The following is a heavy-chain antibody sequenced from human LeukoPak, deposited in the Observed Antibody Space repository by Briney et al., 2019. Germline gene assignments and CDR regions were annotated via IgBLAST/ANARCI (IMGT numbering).Heavy chain of an antibody. CDR2: INDSGST. D-gene: IGHD4-17*01. V-gene: IGHV4-34*01. J-gene: IGHJ6*04. Sequence: NPAETLCLTFAAYDVSLSGHHWSWIRQSPGKGLEWVGEINDSGSTKYYPSLKRRGSILTGTYTNKFSLKVITIAAADTSVYYCARQPTHNASDCGDYATRGEAYCYSMDVWGEGTTVTVSS. CDR1: DVSLSGHH. CDR3: ARQPTHNASDCGDYATRGEAYCYSMDV.